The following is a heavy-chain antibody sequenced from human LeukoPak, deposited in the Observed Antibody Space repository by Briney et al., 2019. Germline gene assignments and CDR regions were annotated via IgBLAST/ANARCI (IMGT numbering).Heavy chain of an antibody. D-gene: IGHD3-10*01. Sequence: KPSETLSLTCTVSGYSISSGYYWGWIRQPPGKGLEWIGSIYHSGSTYYNPSLKSRVTISVDTSKNQFSLKLSSVTAADTAVYYCARVNPGYNAFDYWGQGTLVTVSS. CDR1: GYSISSGYY. CDR3: ARVNPGYNAFDY. V-gene: IGHV4-38-2*02. J-gene: IGHJ4*02. CDR2: IYHSGST.